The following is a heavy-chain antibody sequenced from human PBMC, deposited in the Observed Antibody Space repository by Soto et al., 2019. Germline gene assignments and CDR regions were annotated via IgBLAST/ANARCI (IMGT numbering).Heavy chain of an antibody. CDR3: ATYCSSTSCYYSSAPYFDN. CDR1: GYTFTSYG. Sequence: GASVKVSCKASGYTFTSYGINWVRQAPGQGLEWMGWISAYNDNTNYAQNRQGRVTMTTETSTNTVYMELRSLRSDDTAVYYCATYCSSTSCYYSSAPYFDNCGKGSLVT. V-gene: IGHV1-18*01. CDR2: ISAYNDNT. D-gene: IGHD2-2*01. J-gene: IGHJ4*01.